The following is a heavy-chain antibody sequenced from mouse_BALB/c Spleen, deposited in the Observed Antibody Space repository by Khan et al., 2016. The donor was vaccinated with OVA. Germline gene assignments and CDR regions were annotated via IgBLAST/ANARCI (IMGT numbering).Heavy chain of an antibody. CDR1: GYIFTDYY. CDR3: ARGNYYGSTSWFGY. D-gene: IGHD1-1*01. V-gene: IGHV1-84*02. Sequence: QVQLKESGPELVNPGASVKISCKASGYIFTDYYINWVKQKPGQGLEWIGWIYPGNGNTKYNENFKGKATLTVDTSSSTAYMQLSSLTSEDTAVXFCARGNYYGSTSWFGYWGQGTLVTVST. CDR2: IYPGNGNT. J-gene: IGHJ3*02.